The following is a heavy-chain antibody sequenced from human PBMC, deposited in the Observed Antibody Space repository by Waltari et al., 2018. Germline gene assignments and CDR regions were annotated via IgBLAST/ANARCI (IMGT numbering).Heavy chain of an antibody. J-gene: IGHJ6*02. V-gene: IGHV3-30*18. CDR2: TSYDGSDK. Sequence: QEQVVESGGGVVQPGRSLRLSCGASGFIFSKYGMHWVRQAPGKGLEWVASTSYDGSDKYYADSVKGRFTISRDNSKNTLHLQMNSLRVEDTAVYYCAKDWRWADNCYGMNVWGQGTTVTVSS. D-gene: IGHD3-3*01. CDR1: GFIFSKYG. CDR3: AKDWRWADNCYGMNV.